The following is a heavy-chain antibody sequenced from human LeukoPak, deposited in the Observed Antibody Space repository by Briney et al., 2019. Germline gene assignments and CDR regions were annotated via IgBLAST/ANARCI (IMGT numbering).Heavy chain of an antibody. D-gene: IGHD3-10*01. J-gene: IGHJ4*02. CDR1: GFTFSSYA. Sequence: GGSLRLSCAASGFTFSSYAMHWVRQAPGKGLEWVAVISYDGSNKYYADSVKGRFTISRDNSKNTLYLQMNSLRAEDTAVYYCAKAGLPMVRGVTPDYWGQGTLVTVSS. V-gene: IGHV3-30*07. CDR3: AKAGLPMVRGVTPDY. CDR2: ISYDGSNK.